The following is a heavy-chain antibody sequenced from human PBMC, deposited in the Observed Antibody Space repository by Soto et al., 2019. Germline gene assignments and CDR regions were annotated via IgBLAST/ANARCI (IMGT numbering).Heavy chain of an antibody. D-gene: IGHD2-21*02. CDR3: AKDKGDTPPAPVDY. V-gene: IGHV3-23*01. J-gene: IGHJ4*02. CDR1: GGTFGSDT. CDR2: INGRGGST. Sequence: GGSVRLSCEASGGTFGSDTMNWVRQAPGKGLEWVSAINGRGGSTYYADSVRGRFTISRDNSKNTLYLQMNSLRAEDTAVYYCAKDKGDTPPAPVDYWGQGTLVTVSS.